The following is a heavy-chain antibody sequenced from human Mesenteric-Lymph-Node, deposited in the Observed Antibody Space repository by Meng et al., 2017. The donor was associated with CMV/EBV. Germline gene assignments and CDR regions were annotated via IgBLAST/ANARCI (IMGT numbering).Heavy chain of an antibody. CDR2: ISDSSSYI. V-gene: IGHV3-21*01. D-gene: IGHD3-3*01. CDR1: EFTLSIYS. CDR3: VRDDDFLSGYYYYYHYGMDV. J-gene: IGHJ6*02. Sequence: GGSLRLSCAASEFTLSIYSMNWVRQAPGEGLEWVSSISDSSSYIYYADSVQGRFTISRDNAKKSLYLQMNSLRAEDTAVYYCVRDDDFLSGYYYYYHYGMDVWGQGTTVTVSS.